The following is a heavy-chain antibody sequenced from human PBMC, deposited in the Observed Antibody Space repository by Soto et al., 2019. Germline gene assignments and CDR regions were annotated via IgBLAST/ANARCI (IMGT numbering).Heavy chain of an antibody. CDR1: GFTFRSHG. D-gene: IGHD4-17*01. V-gene: IGHV3-33*01. Sequence: QVKLVESGGGVVQPGRSLRLSCAASGFTFRSHGMNWVRQAPGTGLEWVAVRWYDGSKKYYADSVKGRFTISRDNSKNTLSLQMNSLGAEDTAVYYCARVVYGGEAPFDYWGQGTLVTVSS. CDR3: ARVVYGGEAPFDY. J-gene: IGHJ4*02. CDR2: RWYDGSKK.